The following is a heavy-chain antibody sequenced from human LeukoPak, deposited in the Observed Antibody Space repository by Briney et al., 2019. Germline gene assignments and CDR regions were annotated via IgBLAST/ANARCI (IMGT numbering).Heavy chain of an antibody. CDR3: ARGNGPDAFDI. CDR1: GFTLSNYA. D-gene: IGHD2-8*01. Sequence: GGSLRLSCAASGFTLSNYAMSWVRQAPGKGLEWVSVIYSGGSTYYADSVKGRFTISRDNSKNTLYLQMNSLRAEDTAVYYCARGNGPDAFDIWGQGTMVTVSS. V-gene: IGHV3-53*01. CDR2: IYSGGST. J-gene: IGHJ3*02.